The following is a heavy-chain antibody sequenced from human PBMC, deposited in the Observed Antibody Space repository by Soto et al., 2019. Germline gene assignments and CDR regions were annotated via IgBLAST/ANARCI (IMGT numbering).Heavy chain of an antibody. CDR2: IKQDGSEK. Sequence: PGGSLRLSCAASGFTFSSYGMSWVRQAPGKGLEWVANIKQDGSEKNYVDSVKGRFTISRDNAKNLLYLQMNSLRAEDTAVYYCARDPYSPGRWGQGTLVTVSS. CDR3: ARDPYSPGR. CDR1: GFTFSSYG. D-gene: IGHD2-15*01. J-gene: IGHJ4*02. V-gene: IGHV3-7*01.